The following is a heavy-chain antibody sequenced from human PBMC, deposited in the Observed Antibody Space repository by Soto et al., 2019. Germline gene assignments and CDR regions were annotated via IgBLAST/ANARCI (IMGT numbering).Heavy chain of an antibody. CDR3: AREGHYDILTGTFDY. CDR1: GFTFSSYA. Sequence: QSGGSLRLSCAASGFTFSSYAMHWVRQAPGKGLEYVSAISSNGGSTYYANSVKGRFTISRDNSKNTLYLQMGSLRAEDMAVYYCAREGHYDILTGTFDYWGQGTLVTVSS. J-gene: IGHJ4*02. V-gene: IGHV3-64*01. CDR2: ISSNGGST. D-gene: IGHD3-9*01.